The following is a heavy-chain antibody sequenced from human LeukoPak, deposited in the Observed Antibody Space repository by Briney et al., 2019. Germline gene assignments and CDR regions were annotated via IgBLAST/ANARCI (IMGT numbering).Heavy chain of an antibody. V-gene: IGHV5-51*01. CDR3: ARRRYCGGDCYSFPYYFDY. Sequence: GESLKISCKGSGYSFTSHWIGWVRQMPGKGLEWMGIIYPGDSDTRYRPSFQGQVTISADKSISTAYLQWSSLKASDTAMYYCARRRYCGGDCYSFPYYFDYWGQGTLVTVSS. J-gene: IGHJ4*02. D-gene: IGHD2-21*02. CDR1: GYSFTSHW. CDR2: IYPGDSDT.